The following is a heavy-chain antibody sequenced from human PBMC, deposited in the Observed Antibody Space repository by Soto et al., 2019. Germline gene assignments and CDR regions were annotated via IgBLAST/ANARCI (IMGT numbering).Heavy chain of an antibody. CDR1: GGSISSNY. J-gene: IGHJ4*02. V-gene: IGHV4-59*01. Sequence: SETLSLTCTVSGGSISSNYWAWIRQPPGKGLEWIGYVYNSGSTNYNPSLKSRVTISEDTSKSQFSLKVNSMTAADTAVYYCARYRREAVAGYTLDNWGQGILVIVSS. CDR3: ARYRREAVAGYTLDN. D-gene: IGHD6-13*01. CDR2: VYNSGST.